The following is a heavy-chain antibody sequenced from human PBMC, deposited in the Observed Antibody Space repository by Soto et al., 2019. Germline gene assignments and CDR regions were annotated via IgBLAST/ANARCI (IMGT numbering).Heavy chain of an antibody. CDR2: INPGSGST. CDR1: GYTFTRYA. V-gene: IGHV1-46*03. Sequence: ASVKVSCKTSGYTFTRYAMHWVRQAPGQRLEWMGIINPGSGSTSYAQKFQGRVTMTRDTSTSTVYMELSSLRSEDTAVYYCARVVGYSGYEFDYWGQGTLVTVSS. J-gene: IGHJ4*02. D-gene: IGHD5-12*01. CDR3: ARVVGYSGYEFDY.